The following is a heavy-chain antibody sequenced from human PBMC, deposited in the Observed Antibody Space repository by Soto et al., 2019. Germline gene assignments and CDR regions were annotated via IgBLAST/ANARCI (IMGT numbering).Heavy chain of an antibody. Sequence: QVHLVQSGAEVKKPGSSVSVSCKTSGGTFSSYSFTWVRQAPGQGLEWMGEIIPILNTANFAQKFQSSVTITADEPTSTVYIALSSLSPDVTAVYYCARVDYDSTYGFYYYGLDVWGQGTTVTVSS. CDR2: IIPILNTA. V-gene: IGHV1-69*01. J-gene: IGHJ6*02. D-gene: IGHD3-10*01. CDR3: ARVDYDSTYGFYYYGLDV. CDR1: GGTFSSYS.